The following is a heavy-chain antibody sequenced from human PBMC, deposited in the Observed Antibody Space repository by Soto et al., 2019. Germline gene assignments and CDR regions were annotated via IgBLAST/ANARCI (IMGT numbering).Heavy chain of an antibody. CDR1: GFTFSRVR. CDR2: ISSASSET. CDR3: ARVAY. Sequence: GESLKISCEASGFTFSRVRMNWVRQVPGKGLEWVASISSASSETWYADSVKGRFIISRDNAQNSLFLQMNTLRPEDSAIYYCARVAYWGPGTKVTVSS. V-gene: IGHV3-21*01. J-gene: IGHJ4*02.